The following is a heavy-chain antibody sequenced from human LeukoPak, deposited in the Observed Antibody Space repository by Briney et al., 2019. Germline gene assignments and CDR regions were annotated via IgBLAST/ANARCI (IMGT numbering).Heavy chain of an antibody. V-gene: IGHV3-23*01. CDR2: IIDSGDIT. J-gene: IGHJ6*03. D-gene: IGHD3-16*01. Sequence: GGSLRLSCEASGFTFSRYAMSWVRQAPGKGLGWVSGIIDSGDITYYANSVKGRFTISRDNSKNTLYLEMNSLRAEDTAVYYCAKLGGQEVYNYYVGVWGKGTTVAVSS. CDR1: GFTFSRYA. CDR3: AKLGGQEVYNYYVGV.